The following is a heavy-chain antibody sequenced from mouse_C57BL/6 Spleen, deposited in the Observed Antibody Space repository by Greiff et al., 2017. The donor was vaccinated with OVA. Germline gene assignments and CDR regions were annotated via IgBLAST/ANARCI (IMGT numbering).Heavy chain of an antibody. Sequence: VKLMESGAELVRPGASVKLSCKASGYTFTDYYINWVKQRPGQGLEWIARIYPGSGNTYYNEKFKGKATLTAEKSSSTAYMQLSSLTSEDSAVYFCARPGFYDGYWDYWGQGTTLTVSS. D-gene: IGHD2-3*01. J-gene: IGHJ2*01. V-gene: IGHV1-76*01. CDR3: ARPGFYDGYWDY. CDR1: GYTFTDYY. CDR2: IYPGSGNT.